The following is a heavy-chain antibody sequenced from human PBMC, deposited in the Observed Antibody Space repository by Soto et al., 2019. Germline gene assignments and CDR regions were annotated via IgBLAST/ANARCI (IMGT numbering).Heavy chain of an antibody. V-gene: IGHV4-38-2*01. CDR2: MYHSGIT. D-gene: IGHD6-6*01. Sequence: SETLSLTCAVSGYSISSGYFWGWIRQPPGKVLEWIGSMYHSGITYYNLSLKSRVTISVDTSKNQLSLKLSSATAADTAVYYCARSMYSSSAQLYYGMDVWGQGTTVTVSS. CDR3: ARSMYSSSAQLYYGMDV. CDR1: GYSISSGYF. J-gene: IGHJ6*02.